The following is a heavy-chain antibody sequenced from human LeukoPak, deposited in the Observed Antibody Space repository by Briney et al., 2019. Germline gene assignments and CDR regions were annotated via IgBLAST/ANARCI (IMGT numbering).Heavy chain of an antibody. V-gene: IGHV1-46*01. J-gene: IGHJ4*02. Sequence: ASVKVSCKASGYTSTSYYMHWVRQAPGQGLEWMGIINPSGGSTSYAQKFQGRVTMTRDTSTSTVYMELSSLRSEDTAVYYCAIGRRTTGLDYWGQGTLVTVSS. D-gene: IGHD2-8*02. CDR3: AIGRRTTGLDY. CDR2: INPSGGST. CDR1: GYTSTSYY.